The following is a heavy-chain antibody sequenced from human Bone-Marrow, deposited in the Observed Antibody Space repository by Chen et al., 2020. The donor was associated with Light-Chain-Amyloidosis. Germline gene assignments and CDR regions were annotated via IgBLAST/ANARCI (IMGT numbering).Heavy chain of an antibody. J-gene: IGHJ3*02. Sequence: QVSLKESGPALVKPTETLTLTCTFSGFSLSSNGMRVSWIRQPPGKALEWLARIDWDDDKFYSTSLKTRLTISKDTSKNQDVLTMTNMDPVDTATYYCARTVYYYDRSGYLVWAFDIWGQGTMVTVSS. D-gene: IGHD3-22*01. CDR3: ARTVYYYDRSGYLVWAFDI. CDR1: GFSLSSNGMR. CDR2: IDWDDDK. V-gene: IGHV2-70*04.